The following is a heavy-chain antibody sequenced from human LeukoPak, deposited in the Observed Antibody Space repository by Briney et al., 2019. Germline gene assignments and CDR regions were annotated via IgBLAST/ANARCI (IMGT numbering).Heavy chain of an antibody. J-gene: IGHJ1*01. V-gene: IGHV3-23*05. Sequence: GGSLRLSCAASGFTFNSYAMSWVRQAPGKGLDWVSIIYSSGSTYYADSVKGRFTISRDNSKNTVFLQMSSLRADDTAMYYCATPPAMRAPPNYFQHWGQGTLVTVSS. CDR3: ATPPAMRAPPNYFQH. CDR1: GFTFNSYA. D-gene: IGHD5-18*01. CDR2: IYSSGST.